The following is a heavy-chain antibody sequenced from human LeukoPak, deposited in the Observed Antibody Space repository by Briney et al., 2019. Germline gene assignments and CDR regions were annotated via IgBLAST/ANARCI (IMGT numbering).Heavy chain of an antibody. Sequence: GGSLRLSCAASGFTFSDYYMSWIRQAPGKGLEWVSLINSLSPRAISYGDSVKGRFTTSRDDATSSLFLQMNSLKVEDTAIYYCAGHARGSYLVHWGQGILVTVST. J-gene: IGHJ4*02. CDR3: AGHARGSYLVH. CDR2: INSLSPRAI. CDR1: GFTFSDYY. V-gene: IGHV3-11*01. D-gene: IGHD6-6*01.